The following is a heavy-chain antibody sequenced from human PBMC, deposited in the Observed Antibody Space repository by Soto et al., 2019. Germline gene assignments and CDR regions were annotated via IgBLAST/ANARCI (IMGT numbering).Heavy chain of an antibody. CDR2: IFHDGSDE. V-gene: IGHV3-30-3*01. D-gene: IGHD5-18*01. Sequence: QVQLVESGGGVVQPGRSLRLSCAGSGFTFSSYAMHWVRQAPGKGLEWVAVIFHDGSDEYYADSVKGRLTVSRDNSKNALNLHLNSLKPEDTDVYYCVTAYTYGPDAFDIWGQGTMVTVTT. CDR1: GFTFSSYA. J-gene: IGHJ3*02. CDR3: VTAYTYGPDAFDI.